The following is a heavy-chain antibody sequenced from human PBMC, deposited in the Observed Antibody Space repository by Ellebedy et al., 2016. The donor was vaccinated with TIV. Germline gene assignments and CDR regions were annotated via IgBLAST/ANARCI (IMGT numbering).Heavy chain of an antibody. J-gene: IGHJ3*02. D-gene: IGHD6-19*01. CDR1: GYTFTNYA. Sequence: AASVKVSCKASGYTFTNYAMHWVRQAPGQRLEWMGWINAGNGNTKYSQKFQGRVTITRDTSASTAYMELSSLRSEDTAVYYCANDSSGWFGIWFNYAFDIWGQGTMVTVSS. V-gene: IGHV1-3*01. CDR2: INAGNGNT. CDR3: ANDSSGWFGIWFNYAFDI.